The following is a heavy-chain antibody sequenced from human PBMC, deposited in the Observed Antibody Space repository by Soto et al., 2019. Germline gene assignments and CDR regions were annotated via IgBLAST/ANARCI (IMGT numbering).Heavy chain of an antibody. J-gene: IGHJ4*02. Sequence: QVLLQESGPGLVQPSGTLSLSCAVSGGSISNSHYWGWVRQPPGKGLEWVGDISHSGSVNYNPSLKXRVTISIDKSNNQFSLKLSSVTAADTAVYYCARSFGWYAIDYWGQGTLVIVSS. CDR1: GGSISNSHY. V-gene: IGHV4-4*02. CDR2: ISHSGSV. CDR3: ARSFGWYAIDY. D-gene: IGHD6-19*01.